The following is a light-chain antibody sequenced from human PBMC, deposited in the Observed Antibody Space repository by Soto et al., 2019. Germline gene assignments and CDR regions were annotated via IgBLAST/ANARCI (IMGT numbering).Light chain of an antibody. J-gene: IGKJ5*01. CDR2: DAS. CDR3: QQYNNWPPIT. V-gene: IGKV3-15*01. CDR1: HSVSSY. Sequence: EIVLTQSPATLSLSPGERATLSCRASHSVSSYLAWYQQRPGQAPRLLIYDASNRATGIPDRFSGSGSGTEFTLTISRLQSEDFAVYYCQQYNNWPPITFGQGTRLEIK.